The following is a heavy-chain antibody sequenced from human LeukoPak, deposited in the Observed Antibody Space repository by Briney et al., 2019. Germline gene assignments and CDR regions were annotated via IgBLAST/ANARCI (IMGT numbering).Heavy chain of an antibody. CDR2: IKSKTDGGTT. CDR3: TTFPYSSGWYTGY. Sequence: GGSLRLSCAASGFTFSNAWMSWVRQAPGKGLEWVGRIKSKTDGGTTDYAAPVKGRFTISRDDSKNTLYLQMNSLKTEDTAVYYCTTFPYSSGWYTGYWGQGTLVTVSS. V-gene: IGHV3-15*01. CDR1: GFTFSNAW. D-gene: IGHD6-19*01. J-gene: IGHJ4*02.